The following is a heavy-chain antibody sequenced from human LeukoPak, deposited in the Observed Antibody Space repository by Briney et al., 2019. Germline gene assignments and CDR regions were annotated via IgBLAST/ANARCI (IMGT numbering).Heavy chain of an antibody. CDR2: IYYSGST. D-gene: IGHD2-15*01. V-gene: IGHV4-59*01. Sequence: SETLSLTCTISGGSISSYYWNWLRQPPGKGLEWIGYIYYSGSTNYNPSLKSRVTISLNTSKNQFSLKLSSVTAADTAVYYCATGGPTLFDYWGQGTLVTVSS. CDR1: GGSISSYY. CDR3: ATGGPTLFDY. J-gene: IGHJ4*02.